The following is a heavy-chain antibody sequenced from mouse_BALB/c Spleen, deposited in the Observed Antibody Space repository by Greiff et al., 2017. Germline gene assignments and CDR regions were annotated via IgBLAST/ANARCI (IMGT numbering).Heavy chain of an antibody. Sequence: EVQLQQSGPGLVKPSQSLSLTCTVTGYSITSDYAWNWIRQFPGNKLEWMGYISYSGSTSYNPSLKSRISITRDTSKNQFFLQLNSVTTEDTATYYCARYSYDCYAMDYWGQGTSVTVSS. CDR2: ISYSGST. V-gene: IGHV3-2*02. D-gene: IGHD2-14*01. J-gene: IGHJ4*01. CDR3: ARYSYDCYAMDY. CDR1: GYSITSDYA.